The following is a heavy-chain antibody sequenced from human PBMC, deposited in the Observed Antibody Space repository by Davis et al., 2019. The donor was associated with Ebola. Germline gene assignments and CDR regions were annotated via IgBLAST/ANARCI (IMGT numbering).Heavy chain of an antibody. J-gene: IGHJ4*02. CDR2: ISSSSSYI. CDR3: ARDHLD. CDR1: GFTFSSYS. Sequence: GESLKISCAASGFTFSSYSMNWVRQAPGKGLEWVSSISSSSSYIYYADSVKGRFTISRHNSKNTLYLQMNSLRAEDTAVYYCARDHLDWGQGTLVTVSS. V-gene: IGHV3-21*04.